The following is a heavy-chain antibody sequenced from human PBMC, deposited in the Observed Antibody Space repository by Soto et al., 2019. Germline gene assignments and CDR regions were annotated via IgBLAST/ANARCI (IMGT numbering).Heavy chain of an antibody. J-gene: IGHJ4*02. Sequence: PGGSLRLSCAASGFTFSTFDMSWVRQPPGKGLEWVSVISGRDDSANYADSVKGRFTISRDNSKNTLYLQMNSLRAEDTAVYYCAKDESADYDDSSGYYYSYYFDYWGQRTLVTVSS. CDR1: GFTFSTFD. CDR2: ISGRDDSA. CDR3: AKDESADYDDSSGYYYSYYFDY. V-gene: IGHV3-23*01. D-gene: IGHD3-22*01.